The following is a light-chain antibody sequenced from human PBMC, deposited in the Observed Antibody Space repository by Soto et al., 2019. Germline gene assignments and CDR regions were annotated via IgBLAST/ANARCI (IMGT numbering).Light chain of an antibody. J-gene: IGKJ4*02. CDR1: QSISSW. CDR2: KAS. V-gene: IGKV1-5*03. Sequence: MQMPQSPYKLSASVGDRVTITCRASQSISSWLAWYQQRPGKAPKLLIYKASSLESGVPSRFSGSGSGTDFTLTIISLQPEDFAVYYCQQVYNLPPITVGGGTKVDIK. CDR3: QQVYNLPPIT.